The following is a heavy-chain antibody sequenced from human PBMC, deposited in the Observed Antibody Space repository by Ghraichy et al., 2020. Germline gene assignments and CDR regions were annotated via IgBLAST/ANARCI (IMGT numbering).Heavy chain of an antibody. V-gene: IGHV4-34*01. CDR1: GGSFSGYY. Sequence: SETLSLTCAVSGGSFSGYYWSWIFQPPGKGLERIGEISHSGVTNYNPSLKSRVTISVDTSKNQFSLKLNSVTAADTAVYYCARGRRRYCDNVGWLYFYSNFCFWGHGNRFTVAP. CDR2: ISHSGVT. D-gene: IGHD3-16*01. J-gene: IGHJ4*03. CDR3: ARGRRRYCDNVGWLYFYSNFCF.